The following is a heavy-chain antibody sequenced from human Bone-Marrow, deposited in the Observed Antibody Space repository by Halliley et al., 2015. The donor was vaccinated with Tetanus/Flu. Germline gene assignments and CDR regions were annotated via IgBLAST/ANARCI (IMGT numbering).Heavy chain of an antibody. D-gene: IGHD6-19*01. J-gene: IGHJ3*02. CDR3: VRALAGFQRVFDI. Sequence: VWVSRINSEGSNTIYADSVKGRFTISRDNAKNTLYLQMNSLRAEDTAVYYCVRALAGFQRVFDIWGQGTMVTVSP. V-gene: IGHV3-74*01. CDR2: INSEGSNT.